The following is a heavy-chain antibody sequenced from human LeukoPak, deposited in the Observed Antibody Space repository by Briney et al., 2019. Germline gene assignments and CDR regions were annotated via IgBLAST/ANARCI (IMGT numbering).Heavy chain of an antibody. CDR1: GGSISSYY. CDR3: ARITLGPDDY. Sequence: SETLSLTCTVSGGSISSYYWSWIRQPPGKGLEWIGYIYYSGSTNYNPSLKSRVTISVDTSKNQFSLKLSSVTAADTAVYYCARITLGPDDYWGQGTLVTVSS. J-gene: IGHJ4*02. D-gene: IGHD3-16*01. V-gene: IGHV4-59*01. CDR2: IYYSGST.